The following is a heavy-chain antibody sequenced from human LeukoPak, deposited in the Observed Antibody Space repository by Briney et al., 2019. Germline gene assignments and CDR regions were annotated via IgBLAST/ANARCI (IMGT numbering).Heavy chain of an antibody. CDR2: MNHSGCT. D-gene: IGHD6-6*01. V-gene: IGHV4-34*01. CDR1: GGSFSGYY. CDR3: ARVQYSSSSRDY. Sequence: PSETLSLTCAVYGGSFSGYYWSWIRHPPGKGLEWIGEMNHSGCTNYNPSLKSRVTVSVARTTNLFSLKLSSVTAADTAVYYCARVQYSSSSRDYWGQGTLVTVSS. J-gene: IGHJ4*02.